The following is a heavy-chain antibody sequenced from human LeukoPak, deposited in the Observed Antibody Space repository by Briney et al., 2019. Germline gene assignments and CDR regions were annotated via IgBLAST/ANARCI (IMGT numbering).Heavy chain of an antibody. D-gene: IGHD5-18*01. CDR3: ARYSYGYGSD. J-gene: IGHJ4*02. Sequence: PSETLSLTCTVSGGSISSYYWSWIRQPPGKGLEWIGYIYYSGSTNYNPSLKSRVTISVDTSKNQFSLKLSSVTAADTAVYYCARYSYGYGSDWGQGTLVTVSS. CDR1: GGSISSYY. CDR2: IYYSGST. V-gene: IGHV4-59*08.